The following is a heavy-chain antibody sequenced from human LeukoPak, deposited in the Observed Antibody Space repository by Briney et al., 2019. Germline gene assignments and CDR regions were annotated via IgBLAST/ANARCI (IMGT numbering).Heavy chain of an antibody. V-gene: IGHV4-59*01. J-gene: IGHJ4*02. Sequence: SETLSLTCTAPGGSISSYYWSWIRQPPGKGLEWIGYIYYSGSTNYNPSLKSRVTISVDTSKNQFSLKLSSVTAADTAVYYCARCPYGDYFDYWGQGTLVTVSS. CDR2: IYYSGST. D-gene: IGHD4-17*01. CDR1: GGSISSYY. CDR3: ARCPYGDYFDY.